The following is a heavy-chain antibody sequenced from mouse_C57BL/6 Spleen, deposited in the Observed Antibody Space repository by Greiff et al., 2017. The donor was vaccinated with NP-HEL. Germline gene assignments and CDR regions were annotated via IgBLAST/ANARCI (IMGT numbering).Heavy chain of an antibody. CDR2: INPNNGGT. Sequence: VQLKESGPELVKPGASVKIPCKASGYTFTDYNMDWVKQSHGKSLEWIGDINPNNGGTIYNQKFKGKATLTVDKSSSTAYMELRSLTSEDTAVYYCARSSHYYGSSYGYAMDYWGQGTSVTVSS. V-gene: IGHV1-18*01. D-gene: IGHD1-1*01. J-gene: IGHJ4*01. CDR1: GYTFTDYN. CDR3: ARSSHYYGSSYGYAMDY.